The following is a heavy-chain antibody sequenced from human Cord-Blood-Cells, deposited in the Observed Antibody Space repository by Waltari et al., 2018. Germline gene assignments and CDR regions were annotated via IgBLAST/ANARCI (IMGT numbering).Heavy chain of an antibody. J-gene: IGHJ6*03. Sequence: QVTLKESGPVLVKPTETLTLTCTVSGFSLSNARMGVSWIRQPPGKALEWLAHIFSNDEKSYSTSLKSRLTISKDTSKSQVVLTMTNMDPVDTATYYCARGTAYYDSLTGYTYYYYYMDVWGKGTTVTVSS. CDR3: ARGTAYYDSLTGYTYYYYYMDV. V-gene: IGHV2-26*01. CDR1: GFSLSNARMG. CDR2: IFSNDEK. D-gene: IGHD3-9*01.